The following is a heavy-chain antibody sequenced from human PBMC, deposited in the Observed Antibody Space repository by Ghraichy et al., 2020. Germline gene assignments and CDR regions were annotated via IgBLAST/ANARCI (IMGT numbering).Heavy chain of an antibody. CDR1: GFSFSNYD. V-gene: IGHV3-48*03. J-gene: IGHJ4*02. CDR3: ASAFRYSSSKFEH. Sequence: GGSLRLSRAASGFSFSNYDMNWIRQAPGKGLEWVAFTSGSGTTMFYADSVKGRFTISRDNPSNSLYLQMDSLRDDDTAIYYCASAFRYSSSKFEHCGQGTLVTVSS. D-gene: IGHD6-6*01. CDR2: TSGSGTTM.